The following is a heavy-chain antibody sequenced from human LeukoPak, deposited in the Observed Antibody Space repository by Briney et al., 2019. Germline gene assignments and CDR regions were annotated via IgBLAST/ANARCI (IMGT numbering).Heavy chain of an antibody. V-gene: IGHV3-74*01. Sequence: PGGSLRLSXAASGFTFSSYWMHWVRQAPGKGLVWLSRINSDGSSTSYADSVKGRFTISRDNAKNTLYLQMNSLRAEDTAVYYCARAREHYYDFWSGYPKYYFDYWGQGTLVTVSS. D-gene: IGHD3-3*01. J-gene: IGHJ4*02. CDR1: GFTFSSYW. CDR2: INSDGSST. CDR3: ARAREHYYDFWSGYPKYYFDY.